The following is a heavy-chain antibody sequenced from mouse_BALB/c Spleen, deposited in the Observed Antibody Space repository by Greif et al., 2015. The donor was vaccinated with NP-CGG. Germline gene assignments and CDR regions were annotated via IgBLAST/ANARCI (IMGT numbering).Heavy chain of an antibody. Sequence: VQLQQSGAELMKPGASVKISCKATGYTFSSYWIEWVKQRPGHGLEWIGGILPGSGSTNYNEKFKGKATFTADTSSNTAYMQLSSLTSEDSAVYYCASRGGFAYWGQGTLVTVSA. J-gene: IGHJ3*01. V-gene: IGHV1-9*01. CDR3: ASRGGFAY. CDR2: ILPGSGST. CDR1: GYTFSSYW.